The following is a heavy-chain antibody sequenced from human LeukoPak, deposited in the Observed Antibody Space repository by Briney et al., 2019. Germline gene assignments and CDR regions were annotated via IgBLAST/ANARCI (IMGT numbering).Heavy chain of an antibody. J-gene: IGHJ4*02. D-gene: IGHD3-22*01. V-gene: IGHV3-48*03. CDR3: ARGGYFSDSSGYYLAFDY. CDR2: ISSSGSTI. Sequence: GGSLRLSCAASGFTFSSYEMNWVRQAPGKGLEWVSYISSSGSTIYYADSVKGRFTISRDNAKNSLYLQMNSLRAEDTAWYYCARGGYFSDSSGYYLAFDYWGQGTLVTVSS. CDR1: GFTFSSYE.